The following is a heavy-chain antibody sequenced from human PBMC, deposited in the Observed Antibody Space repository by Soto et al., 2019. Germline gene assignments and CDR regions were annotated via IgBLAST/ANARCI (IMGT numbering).Heavy chain of an antibody. CDR3: AAAMVVEPFDY. CDR1: GFTFSSYE. J-gene: IGHJ4*02. D-gene: IGHD5-18*01. CDR2: ISSSGSTI. Sequence: GGSLRLSCAASGFTFSSYEMNWVRQAPGKGLEWVSYISSSGSTIYYADSVKGRFTISRDNAKNPLYLQMNSLRAEDTAVYYCAAAMVVEPFDYWGQGTLVTVSS. V-gene: IGHV3-48*03.